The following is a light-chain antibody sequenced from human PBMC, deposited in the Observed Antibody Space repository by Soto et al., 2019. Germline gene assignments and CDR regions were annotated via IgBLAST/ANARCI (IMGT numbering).Light chain of an antibody. CDR3: ETWDSNTRV. V-gene: IGLV4-60*02. J-gene: IGLJ3*02. CDR2: VEGSGTY. CDR1: SGHSSYI. Sequence: QPVLTQSSSASASLGSSVKLTYTLSSGHSSYIIAWHQQQPGKAPRFLMRVEGSGTYNKGSGVPDRFSGSTSGADRSLTISNLQFEDEADYYCETWDSNTRVFGGGTKLTFL.